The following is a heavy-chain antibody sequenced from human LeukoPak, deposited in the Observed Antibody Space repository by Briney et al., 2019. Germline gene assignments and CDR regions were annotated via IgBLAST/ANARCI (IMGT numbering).Heavy chain of an antibody. CDR1: GGSISSSSYY. CDR2: IYYSGST. J-gene: IGHJ1*01. Sequence: SETLSLTCTVSGGSISSSSYYWGWIRQPPGKGLEWIGSIYYSGSTYYNPSLKSRVTISVDTSKNQFSLKLSSVTAADTAVYYCVRGGVGAPSLGRAEYFQHWGQGTLVTVSS. CDR3: VRGGVGAPSLGRAEYFQH. V-gene: IGHV4-39*07. D-gene: IGHD1-26*01.